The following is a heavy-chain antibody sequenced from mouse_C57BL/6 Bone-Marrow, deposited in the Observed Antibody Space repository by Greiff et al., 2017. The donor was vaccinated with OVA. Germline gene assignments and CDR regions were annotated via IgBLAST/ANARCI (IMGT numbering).Heavy chain of an antibody. CDR3: AIGLLEGYFDY. J-gene: IGHJ2*01. V-gene: IGHV1-74*01. Sequence: QVHVKHPGAELVKPGASVKVSCKASGYTFTSYWMHWVKQRPGQGLEWIGRIHPSDSDTNYNQKFKGKATLTVDKSSSTAYMQLSSLTSEDSAVYYCAIGLLEGYFDYWGQGTTLTVSS. CDR2: IHPSDSDT. D-gene: IGHD2-1*01. CDR1: GYTFTSYW.